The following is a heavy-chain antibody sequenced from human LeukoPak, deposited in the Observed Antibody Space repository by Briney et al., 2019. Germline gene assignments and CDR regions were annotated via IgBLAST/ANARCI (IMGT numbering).Heavy chain of an antibody. D-gene: IGHD3-10*01. Sequence: ASVKVSCKASGYTFTDYYMHWVRQAPGQGLEWMGWINPNSGGTNYAQKFQGRVTMTRDTSISTAYMELSRLRSDDTAVYYCARADYGSGPLDYWGQGTLVTVSS. V-gene: IGHV1-2*02. CDR1: GYTFTDYY. CDR3: ARADYGSGPLDY. CDR2: INPNSGGT. J-gene: IGHJ4*02.